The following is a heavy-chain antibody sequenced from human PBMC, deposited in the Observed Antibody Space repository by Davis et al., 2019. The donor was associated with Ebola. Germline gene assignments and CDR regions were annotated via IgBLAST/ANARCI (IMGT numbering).Heavy chain of an antibody. V-gene: IGHV3-33*01. CDR2: IWYDGSNK. CDR3: ARDREVTTYYYYYGMDV. J-gene: IGHJ6*02. CDR1: GFTFSSYG. Sequence: GGSLRLSCAASGFTFSSYGMHWVRQAPGKGLEWVAVIWYDGSNKYYADSVKGRFTISRDNSKNTLYLQMNSLRAEDTAVYYCARDREVTTYYYYYGMDVWGQGTTVTVSS. D-gene: IGHD4-17*01.